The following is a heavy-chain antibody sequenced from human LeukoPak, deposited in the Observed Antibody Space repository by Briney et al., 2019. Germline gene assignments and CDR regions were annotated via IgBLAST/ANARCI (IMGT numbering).Heavy chain of an antibody. J-gene: IGHJ6*03. CDR1: GGSISSYY. CDR3: ARGQRSDAGWGLYYYYYYIDV. CDR2: IYTSGST. Sequence: SETLSLTCTVSGGSISSYYWSWIRQPAGKGLEWIGRIYTSGSTNYNPSLKSRVTMSVDTSKNQFSLKLSSVTAADTAVYYCARGQRSDAGWGLYYYYYYIDVWGKGTTVTVSS. V-gene: IGHV4-4*07. D-gene: IGHD3-10*01.